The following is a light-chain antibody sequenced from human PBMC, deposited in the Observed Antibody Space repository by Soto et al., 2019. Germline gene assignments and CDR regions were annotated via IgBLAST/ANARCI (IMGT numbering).Light chain of an antibody. CDR3: QQYGTSPLT. J-gene: IGKJ4*01. CDR1: QSVRSNS. CDR2: GAS. V-gene: IGKV3-20*01. Sequence: EIVLTQSPRTLSLSPGESATLSCTASQSVRSNSLAWYQQKPGQAPRLLMFGASGRATGTPPRFSGRGSGTAFTLTISRLEPEDFAVYYCQQYGTSPLTFDGGTKVDI.